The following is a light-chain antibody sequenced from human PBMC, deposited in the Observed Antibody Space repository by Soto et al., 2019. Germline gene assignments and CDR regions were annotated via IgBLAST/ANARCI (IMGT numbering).Light chain of an antibody. CDR3: LQCETSPLT. Sequence: EIVLTQSPGTLSLSPGERATLSCRASQSLTKDYLAWYQQKPGQSPRLLIDDASYRATGIPDRFSGSGSGTEFTLTISGLEPEDSAVYYCLQCETSPLTFGQGTKVEI. V-gene: IGKV3-20*01. CDR1: QSLTKDY. J-gene: IGKJ1*01. CDR2: DAS.